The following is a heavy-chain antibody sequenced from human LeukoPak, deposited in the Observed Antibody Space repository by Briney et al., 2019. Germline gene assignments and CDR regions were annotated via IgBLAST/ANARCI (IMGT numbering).Heavy chain of an antibody. CDR2: IYHSGST. D-gene: IGHD5-12*01. J-gene: IGHJ4*02. CDR3: ARASVGLLREASDRSLDY. CDR1: GGSISSGGYY. V-gene: IGHV4-30-2*01. Sequence: PSETLSLTCTVSGGSISSGGYYWSWIRQPPGKGLEWIGYIYHSGSTYYNPSLKSRVTISVDRSKNQFSLKLSSVTAADTAVYYCARASVGLLREASDRSLDYWGLGTLVTVSS.